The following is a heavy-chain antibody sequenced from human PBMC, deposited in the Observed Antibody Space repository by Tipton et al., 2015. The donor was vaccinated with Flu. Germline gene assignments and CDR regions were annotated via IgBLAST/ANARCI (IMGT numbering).Heavy chain of an antibody. J-gene: IGHJ4*02. CDR1: GDAITSYY. CDR2: VYHGGTT. V-gene: IGHV4-59*12. CDR3: ATTTYYYGSGSHDY. D-gene: IGHD3-10*01. Sequence: TLSLTCTVSGDAITSYYWSWIRQPPGKGLEWIGCVYHGGTTYCNPSLKSRVAISLDTFKNQFSLKLTSVTAADTAVYYCATTTYYYGSGSHDYWGQGTLVTVSS.